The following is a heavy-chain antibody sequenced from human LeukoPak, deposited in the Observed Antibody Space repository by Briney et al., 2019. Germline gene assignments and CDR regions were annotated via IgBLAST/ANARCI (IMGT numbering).Heavy chain of an antibody. V-gene: IGHV1-18*01. D-gene: IGHD3-22*01. CDR2: ISTYSEKP. CDR1: GYNFLSYG. J-gene: IGHJ4*02. Sequence: ASVKVSCKTSGYNFLSYGISWVRQAPGKGLEWTSWISTYSEKPNYAVRLQGRVTVTTDTSTSTVSMELRSLTSDDTALYYCARTSVAAHDRIGFVDYWGQGTLVSVSS. CDR3: ARTSVAAHDRIGFVDY.